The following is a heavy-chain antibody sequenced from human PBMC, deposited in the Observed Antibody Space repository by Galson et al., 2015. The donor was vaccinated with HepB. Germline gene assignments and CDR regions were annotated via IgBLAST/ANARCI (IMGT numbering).Heavy chain of an antibody. V-gene: IGHV3-49*03. D-gene: IGHD2-15*01. Sequence: SLRLSCAASGFTFGDYAMSWFRQAPGKGLEWVGFIRSKAYGGTTEYAASVKGRFTISRDDSKSIAYLQMNSLKTEDTAVYYCTRDSPCSGGSCYWGLVWFDPWGQGTLVTVSS. CDR3: TRDSPCSGGSCYWGLVWFDP. CDR1: GFTFGDYA. CDR2: IRSKAYGGTT. J-gene: IGHJ5*02.